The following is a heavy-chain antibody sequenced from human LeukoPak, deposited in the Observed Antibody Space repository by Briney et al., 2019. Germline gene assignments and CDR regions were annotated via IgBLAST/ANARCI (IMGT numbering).Heavy chain of an antibody. CDR1: GGSISSGSYY. CDR2: IYSSRST. CDR3: ARIPSYYYYMDV. J-gene: IGHJ6*03. V-gene: IGHV4-61*02. Sequence: SQTLSLTCTVSGGSISSGSYYWSWIRQPAGKGLEWIGRIYSSRSTNYNPSLKSRVTISVDTSKNQFSLKLSSGTAADTAVYYCARIPSYYYYMDVWGKGATVTVSS.